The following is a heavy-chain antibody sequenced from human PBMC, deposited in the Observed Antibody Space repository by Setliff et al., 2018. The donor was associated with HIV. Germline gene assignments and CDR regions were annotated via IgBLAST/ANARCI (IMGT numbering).Heavy chain of an antibody. CDR1: GFTFSSYW. D-gene: IGHD3-22*01. CDR2: INSDGSYT. J-gene: IGHJ4*02. Sequence: GESLKISCAASGFTFSSYWMHWVRQAPGKGLVWVSRINSDGSYTSYAESVKGRFTISRDNAKNTLFLQMNSLRAEDTAVYYCARFDDSNGFDYWGQGTLVTVSS. V-gene: IGHV3-74*01. CDR3: ARFDDSNGFDY.